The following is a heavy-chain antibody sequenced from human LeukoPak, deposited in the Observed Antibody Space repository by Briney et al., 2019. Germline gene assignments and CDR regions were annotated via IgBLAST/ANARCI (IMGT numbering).Heavy chain of an antibody. D-gene: IGHD1-26*01. CDR3: ARGFVTWGVGAEQVGY. V-gene: IGHV1-2*02. Sequence: ASVKVSCKASGYTFTGYYMHWVRQAPGQGLEWMGWINPNSGGTNYAQKFQGRVTMTRDTSISTAYMELSRLRSDDTAVYYCARGFVTWGVGAEQVGYWGQGTLVTVSS. J-gene: IGHJ4*02. CDR1: GYTFTGYY. CDR2: INPNSGGT.